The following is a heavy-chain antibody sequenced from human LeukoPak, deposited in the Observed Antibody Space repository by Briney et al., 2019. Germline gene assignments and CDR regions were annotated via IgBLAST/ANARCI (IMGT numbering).Heavy chain of an antibody. CDR2: ISWNSGGI. CDR1: GFTFDDYA. J-gene: IGHJ4*02. V-gene: IGHV3-9*01. CDR3: ATPYY. Sequence: GGSLRLSCSASGFTFDDYAMHWVRQAPGKGLEWVSGISWNSGGIGYADSVKGRFTISRDNAKNSLYLQMNSLRFEDTALYYCATPYYWGQGTLVTVSS.